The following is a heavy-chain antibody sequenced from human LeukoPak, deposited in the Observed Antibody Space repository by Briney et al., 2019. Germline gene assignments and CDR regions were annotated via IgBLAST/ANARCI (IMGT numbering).Heavy chain of an antibody. Sequence: SQTLSLTCTVAGDSISSGSFYWSWIRQSAGKGLEWIGLIYTSGGTDYSPSLKSRITISMDTSKNQFSLKLSSVTAADTAVYYCAKDRGDTHNSGYFVYWGQGTLVTVSS. D-gene: IGHD3-10*01. CDR2: IYTSGGT. J-gene: IGHJ4*02. CDR1: GDSISSGSFY. V-gene: IGHV4-61*02. CDR3: AKDRGDTHNSGYFVY.